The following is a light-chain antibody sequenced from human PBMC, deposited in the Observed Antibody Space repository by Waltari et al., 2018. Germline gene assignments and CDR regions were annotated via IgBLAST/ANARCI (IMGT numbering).Light chain of an antibody. CDR1: QSFSTN. V-gene: IGKV3-15*01. CDR2: AAS. Sequence: EILLTQSPATLSVSPGERATLSCRASQSFSTNLAWYQQKPGQVPRLIIYAASTRATGVAARVSGSGSGTEFTLTISSLQSEDFAVYYCQQYHHWPLTFGGGTEVEIK. J-gene: IGKJ4*01. CDR3: QQYHHWPLT.